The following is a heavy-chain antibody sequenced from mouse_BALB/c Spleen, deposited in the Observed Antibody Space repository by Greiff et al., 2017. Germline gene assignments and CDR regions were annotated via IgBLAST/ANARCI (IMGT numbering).Heavy chain of an antibody. CDR1: GFTFSSYT. J-gene: IGHJ1*01. V-gene: IGHV5-12-2*01. CDR2: ISNGGGST. CDR3: ARRFDYGSSPYFDV. Sequence: EVKVVESGGGLVQPGGSLKLSCAASGFTFSSYTMSWVRQTPEKRLEWVAYISNGGGSTYYPDTVKGRFTISRDNAKNTLYLQMSSLKSEDTAMYYCARRFDYGSSPYFDVWGAGTTVTVSS. D-gene: IGHD1-1*01.